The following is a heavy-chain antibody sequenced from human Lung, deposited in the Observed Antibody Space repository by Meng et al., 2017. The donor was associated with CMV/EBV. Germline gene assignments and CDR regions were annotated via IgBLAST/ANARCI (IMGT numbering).Heavy chain of an antibody. Sequence: XVXVSXXASGGTYSTYGISWVRQAPGQGLEWMGGIITLFGTPNYAQRFQGRVTITTDESTSTTYMELRSLRSEDTAVYYCARSLMTTVTTLGYWGQGPLVTVSS. CDR1: GGTYSTYG. J-gene: IGHJ4*02. D-gene: IGHD4-17*01. CDR3: ARSLMTTVTTLGY. V-gene: IGHV1-69*05. CDR2: IITLFGTP.